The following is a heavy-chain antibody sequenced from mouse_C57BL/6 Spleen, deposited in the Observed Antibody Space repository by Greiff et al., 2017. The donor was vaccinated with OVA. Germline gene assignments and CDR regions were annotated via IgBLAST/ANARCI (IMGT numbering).Heavy chain of an antibody. V-gene: IGHV1-69*01. CDR1: GYTFTSYW. Sequence: QVQLQQPGAELVMPGASVKLSCKASGYTFTSYWMHWVKQRPGQGLEWIGEIDPSDSYTNYNQKFKGKSTLTVDKSSSTAYMQLSSLTSEDSAVYCCARFTTSMDDWGQGTSVTVSS. CDR3: ARFTTSMDD. D-gene: IGHD1-1*01. J-gene: IGHJ4*01. CDR2: IDPSDSYT.